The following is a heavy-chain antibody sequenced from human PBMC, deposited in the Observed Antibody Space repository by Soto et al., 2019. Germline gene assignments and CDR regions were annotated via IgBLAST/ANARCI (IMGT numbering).Heavy chain of an antibody. CDR1: DGYLCGHF. CDR2: LSYSGST. D-gene: IGHD1-7*01. V-gene: IGHV4-59*11. Sequence: SQTMSHTCTVSDGYLCGHFWSWIRQPPGKGLEWIGYLSYSGSTNYNPSLKSRVTISVDTSKNQFSLKLSSVTSADTAVYFCARDKAGTTLNYYFGMDVWGQGTTVTVSS. J-gene: IGHJ6*02. CDR3: ARDKAGTTLNYYFGMDV.